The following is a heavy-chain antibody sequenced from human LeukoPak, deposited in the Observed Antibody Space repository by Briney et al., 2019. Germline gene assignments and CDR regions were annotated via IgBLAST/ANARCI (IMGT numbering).Heavy chain of an antibody. CDR1: GYSITTGYY. CDR2: IYTTGST. J-gene: IGHJ4*02. V-gene: IGHV4-38-2*02. CDR3: ARDQDYYGSGSYGPDY. D-gene: IGHD3-10*01. Sequence: SETLSLTCTVSGYSITTGYYWGWVRQPPGKGLEWIASIYTTGSTFYNPSLKSRVTISVDPSRNQFSLRLSSVTAADTAVYYCARDQDYYGSGSYGPDYWGQGKLVIVSS.